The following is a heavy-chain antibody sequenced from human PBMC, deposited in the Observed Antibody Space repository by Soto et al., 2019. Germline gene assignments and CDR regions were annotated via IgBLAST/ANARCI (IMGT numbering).Heavy chain of an antibody. Sequence: ASANVSCKVPGYTFTSYGINWARQVSGQRRDRMGWMKPNSGNTGCAQKFQGRVTMTRNTSISTAYMELSSLRSEDTAVYYCASNGPSLEWLLYSYYYYGMDVWGQGTTVTAYS. V-gene: IGHV1-8*01. J-gene: IGHJ6*02. CDR3: ASNGPSLEWLLYSYYYYGMDV. CDR2: MKPNSGNT. CDR1: GYTFTSYG. D-gene: IGHD3-3*01.